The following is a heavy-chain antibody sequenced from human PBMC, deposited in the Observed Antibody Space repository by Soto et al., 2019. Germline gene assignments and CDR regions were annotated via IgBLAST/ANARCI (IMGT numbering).Heavy chain of an antibody. V-gene: IGHV1-69*13. D-gene: IGHD3-22*01. Sequence: ASVKVSCKASGGTFSSYAISRVRQAPGQGLEWMGGIIPIFGTANYAQKFQGRVTITADESTSTAYMELSSLRSEDTAVYYCARGGEYYYDSSGPAHFDYWGQGTLVTVSS. CDR2: IIPIFGTA. CDR1: GGTFSSYA. CDR3: ARGGEYYYDSSGPAHFDY. J-gene: IGHJ4*02.